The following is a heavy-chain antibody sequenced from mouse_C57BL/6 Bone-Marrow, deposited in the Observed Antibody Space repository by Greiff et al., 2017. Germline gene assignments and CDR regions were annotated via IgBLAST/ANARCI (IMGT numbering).Heavy chain of an antibody. D-gene: IGHD1-1*01. Sequence: QVQLKESGPGILQPSQTLSLTCSFSGFSLSTFGMGVGWIRQPSGKGLEWLAHIWWDDDKYYNPALKSRLTISKDTSKNQVFLKIANVDTADTATYYCARDYYGSSLYDFDYWGQGTTLTVSS. CDR1: GFSLSTFGMG. J-gene: IGHJ2*01. CDR3: ARDYYGSSLYDFDY. V-gene: IGHV8-8*01. CDR2: IWWDDDK.